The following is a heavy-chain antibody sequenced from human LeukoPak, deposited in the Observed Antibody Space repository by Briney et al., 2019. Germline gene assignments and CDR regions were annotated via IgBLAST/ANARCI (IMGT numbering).Heavy chain of an antibody. Sequence: PGGSLRLSCAASGFTFSSYGMHWVRQAPGKGLEWVAVISYDGSNKYYADSVKGRFTISRDNSKNTLYLQMNSLRAEDTAVYYCAKVGSGFDLFDYWGQGTLVTVSS. D-gene: IGHD3-22*01. J-gene: IGHJ4*02. CDR2: ISYDGSNK. CDR3: AKVGSGFDLFDY. CDR1: GFTFSSYG. V-gene: IGHV3-30*18.